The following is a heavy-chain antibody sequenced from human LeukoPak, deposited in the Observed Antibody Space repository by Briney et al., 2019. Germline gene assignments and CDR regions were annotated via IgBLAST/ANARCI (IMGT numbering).Heavy chain of an antibody. J-gene: IGHJ4*02. Sequence: GGSLRLSCAASGFTFSSYAMSWVRQAPGKGLEWVSAISGSGGSTYYADSVKGRFTISRDNSKNTLYLQMNSVRAEDTAVYYCAKDGAKVTQKLWFGEGDFDYWGQGTLVTVSS. CDR1: GFTFSSYA. D-gene: IGHD3-10*01. CDR2: ISGSGGST. V-gene: IGHV3-23*01. CDR3: AKDGAKVTQKLWFGEGDFDY.